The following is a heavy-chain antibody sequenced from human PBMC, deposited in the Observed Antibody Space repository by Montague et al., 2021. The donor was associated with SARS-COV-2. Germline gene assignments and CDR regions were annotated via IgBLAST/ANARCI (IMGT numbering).Heavy chain of an antibody. CDR1: GVSITNDD. CDR2: IFKNGDI. CDR3: ARYYERALDV. D-gene: IGHD3-16*01. J-gene: IGHJ6*02. Sequence: SETLSLTCTVSGVSITNDDWSWIRQPPGKGLEWIVNIFKNGDIDYNPSLRSRVIISVDTSKSQFSLKVTSVTAADTAAYYCARYYERALDVWGQGTTVTVSS. V-gene: IGHV4-59*08.